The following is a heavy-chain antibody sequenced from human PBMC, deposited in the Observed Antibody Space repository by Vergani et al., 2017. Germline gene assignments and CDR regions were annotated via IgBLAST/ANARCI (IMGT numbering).Heavy chain of an antibody. CDR3: AKDQYMVRGVITVDY. Sequence: QVQLQESGPGLVKPSQTLSLTCTVSGGSISSGGYYWSWIRQHPGKGLEWIGYIYYSGSTYYNPSLKSRVTISVDTSKNQFSLKLSSVTAADTAVYYCAKDQYMVRGVITVDYWGQGTLVTVSS. CDR1: GGSISSGGYY. D-gene: IGHD3-10*01. J-gene: IGHJ4*02. CDR2: IYYSGST. V-gene: IGHV4-31*03.